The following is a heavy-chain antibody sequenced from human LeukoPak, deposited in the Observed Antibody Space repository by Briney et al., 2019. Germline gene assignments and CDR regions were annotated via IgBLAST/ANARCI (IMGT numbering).Heavy chain of an antibody. Sequence: SVKVSCKASGGTFSSYAIRWVRQAPGQGLEWMGGIIPIFGTANYAQKFQGRVTITTDESTSTAYMELSSLRSEDTAVYYCARSHYGDYYFNYWGQGTLVTVSS. V-gene: IGHV1-69*05. D-gene: IGHD4-17*01. CDR2: IIPIFGTA. CDR3: ARSHYGDYYFNY. J-gene: IGHJ4*02. CDR1: GGTFSSYA.